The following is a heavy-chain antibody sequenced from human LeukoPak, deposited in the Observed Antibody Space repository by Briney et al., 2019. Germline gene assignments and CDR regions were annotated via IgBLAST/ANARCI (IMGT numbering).Heavy chain of an antibody. CDR2: ISYDGSNK. J-gene: IGHJ4*02. V-gene: IGHV3-30*04. CDR3: ARVSRQWLKANPFDY. Sequence: PGRPLRLSCAASGFTFSSYAMHWVRQAPGKGLEWVAVISYDGSNKYYADSVKGRFTISRDNSKNTLYLQMNSLRAEDTAVYYCARVSRQWLKANPFDYWGQGTLVTVSS. CDR1: GFTFSSYA. D-gene: IGHD6-19*01.